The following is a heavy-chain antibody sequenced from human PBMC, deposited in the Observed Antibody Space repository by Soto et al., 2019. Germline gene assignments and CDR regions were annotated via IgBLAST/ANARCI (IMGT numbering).Heavy chain of an antibody. CDR3: ATEEGYSGSSRNYFDY. J-gene: IGHJ4*02. V-gene: IGHV1-24*01. CDR1: GYTLTELS. Sequence: QVQLVQSGAEVKKPGASVKVSCKVSGYTLTELSMHWVRQAPGKGLEWMGGFDPEDGETIYARKFQGRVTMTEDTSTDTAYMELSSLRSEDTAVYYCATEEGYSGSSRNYFDYWGQGTLVTVSS. CDR2: FDPEDGET. D-gene: IGHD1-26*01.